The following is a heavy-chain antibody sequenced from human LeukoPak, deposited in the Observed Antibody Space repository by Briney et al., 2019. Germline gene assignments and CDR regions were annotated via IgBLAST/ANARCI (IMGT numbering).Heavy chain of an antibody. V-gene: IGHV3-9*01. CDR1: GFTFDDYA. CDR2: ISWNSGSI. D-gene: IGHD7-27*01. Sequence: GGSLRLSCAASGFTFDDYAMHWVRQAPGKGLEWVSGISWNSGSIGYADSVKGRFTISRDNSKNTLYLQMNSLRAEDTAVYYCAKDSRLHPGYWGQGTLVTVSS. J-gene: IGHJ4*02. CDR3: AKDSRLHPGY.